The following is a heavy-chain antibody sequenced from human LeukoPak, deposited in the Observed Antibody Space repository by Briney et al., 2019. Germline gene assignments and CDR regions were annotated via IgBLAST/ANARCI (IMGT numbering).Heavy chain of an antibody. CDR3: ARVCSSSWYRSDNWFDP. CDR1: GFTFSSYS. D-gene: IGHD6-13*01. CDR2: ISSSSSYI. V-gene: IGHV3-21*04. Sequence: GGSLRLSCAASGFTFSSYSMNWVRQAPGKGLEWVSSISSSSSYIYYADSVKGRFTISRDNAKNSLYLQMNSLRAEDTAVYYCARVCSSSWYRSDNWFDPWGQGTLVTVSS. J-gene: IGHJ5*02.